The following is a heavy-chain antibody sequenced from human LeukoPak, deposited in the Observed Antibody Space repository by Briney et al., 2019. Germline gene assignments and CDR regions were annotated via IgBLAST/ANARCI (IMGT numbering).Heavy chain of an antibody. V-gene: IGHV3-48*01. J-gene: IGHJ3*02. CDR1: GFTFSSYA. Sequence: GGSLRLSCAASGFTFSSYAMSWVRQAPGKGLEWVSYISSSSSTIYYADSVKGRFTISRDNAKNSLYLQMNSLRAEDTAVYYCARAPGVVPAAIRLYAFDIWGQGTMVTVSS. CDR3: ARAPGVVPAAIRLYAFDI. D-gene: IGHD2-2*01. CDR2: ISSSSSTI.